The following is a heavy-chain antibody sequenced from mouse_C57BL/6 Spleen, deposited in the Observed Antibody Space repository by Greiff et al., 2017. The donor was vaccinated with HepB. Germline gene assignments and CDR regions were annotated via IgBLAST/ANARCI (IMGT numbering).Heavy chain of an antibody. V-gene: IGHV1-82*01. CDR2: IYPGDGDT. CDR3: ATAQATGAMDY. D-gene: IGHD3-2*02. J-gene: IGHJ4*01. Sequence: VKLMESGPELVKPGASVKISCKASGYAFSSSWMNWVKQRPGKGLEWIGRIYPGDGDTNYNGKFKGKATLTADKSSSTAYMQLSSLTSEDSAVYFCATAQATGAMDYWGQGTSVTVSS. CDR1: GYAFSSSW.